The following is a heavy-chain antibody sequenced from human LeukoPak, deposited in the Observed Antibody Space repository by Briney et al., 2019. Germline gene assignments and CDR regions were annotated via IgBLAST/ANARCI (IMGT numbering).Heavy chain of an antibody. D-gene: IGHD1-7*01. Sequence: SVKVSCKASGGTFSSYATSWVRQAPGQGLEWMGGIIPIYGTANYAQKFQGRATITTDESTSTAYMELASLRSEDTAVYYCALQPSFAGTKGFDYWGQGTLVTVSS. CDR1: GGTFSSYA. J-gene: IGHJ4*02. CDR2: IIPIYGTA. V-gene: IGHV1-69*05. CDR3: ALQPSFAGTKGFDY.